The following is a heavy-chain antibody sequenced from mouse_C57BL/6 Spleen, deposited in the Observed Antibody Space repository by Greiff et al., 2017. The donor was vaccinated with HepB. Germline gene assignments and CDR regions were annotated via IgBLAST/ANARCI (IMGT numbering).Heavy chain of an antibody. CDR3: ARGNWDVRAWFAY. D-gene: IGHD4-1*01. Sequence: QVQLQQSGAELMKPGASVKLSCKATGYTFTGYWIEWVKQRPGHGLEWIGEILPGSGSTNYNEKFKGKATFTADTSSNTAYMQLSSLTTEDSAIYYCARGNWDVRAWFAYWGQGTLVTVSA. J-gene: IGHJ3*01. V-gene: IGHV1-9*01. CDR2: ILPGSGST. CDR1: GYTFTGYW.